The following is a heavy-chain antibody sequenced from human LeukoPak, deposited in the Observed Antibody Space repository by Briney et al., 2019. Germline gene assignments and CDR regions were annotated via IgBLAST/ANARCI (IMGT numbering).Heavy chain of an antibody. V-gene: IGHV3-30-3*01. CDR3: VRDTGFLSSGSYQAPFDY. J-gene: IGHJ4*02. CDR1: GFTFITYA. D-gene: IGHD1-26*01. Sequence: AGGSLRLSCAASGFTFITYAMHWVRQAPGKGLEWVAIISYDGINEYYADSVKGRFTISRDNSKNTLYLQMNSLRAEDMAVYYCVRDTGFLSSGSYQAPFDYWGQGTLVTVSS. CDR2: ISYDGINE.